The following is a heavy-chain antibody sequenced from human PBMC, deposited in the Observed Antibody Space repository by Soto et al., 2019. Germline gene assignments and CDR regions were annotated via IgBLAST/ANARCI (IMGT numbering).Heavy chain of an antibody. V-gene: IGHV3-23*01. Sequence: EVQLLESGGGLVQPGGSLRLSCAASGFTCSSYAMSWVRQAPGKGLEWVSAISGSGGSTYYADSVKGRFTISRDNSKNTLYLQINSLRAEDTAVYYCAKGLTFIAAAGSDAFDIWGQGTMVTVSS. D-gene: IGHD6-13*01. CDR3: AKGLTFIAAAGSDAFDI. J-gene: IGHJ3*02. CDR1: GFTCSSYA. CDR2: ISGSGGST.